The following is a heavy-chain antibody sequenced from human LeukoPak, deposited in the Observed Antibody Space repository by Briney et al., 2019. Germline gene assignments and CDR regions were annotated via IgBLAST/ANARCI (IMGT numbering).Heavy chain of an antibody. J-gene: IGHJ6*03. CDR3: ARVDVFGVVSSDYYYYYMDV. D-gene: IGHD3-3*01. CDR2: IYTSGST. V-gene: IGHV4-4*07. Sequence: SETLSLTCTVSGGSISGYYWSWIRQPAGKGLEWIGRIYTSGSTNYNPSLKSRVTMSVDTSKNQFSLKLSYVTAADTAVYYCARVDVFGVVSSDYYYYYMDVWGKGTTVTVSS. CDR1: GGSISGYY.